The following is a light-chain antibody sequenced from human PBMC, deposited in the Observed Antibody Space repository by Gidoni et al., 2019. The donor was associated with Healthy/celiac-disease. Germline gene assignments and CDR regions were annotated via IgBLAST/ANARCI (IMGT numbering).Light chain of an antibody. Sequence: IVMTQSPATLSVSPGERATLSCRASQSVSSNLAWYQQKPGQAPRLLIYGASTRATGIPARFSGSGSGTEFTLTISSLQSEDFAVYYCQQYNNWPPRGLTFGGGTKVEIK. CDR2: GAS. V-gene: IGKV3-15*01. J-gene: IGKJ4*01. CDR3: QQYNNWPPRGLT. CDR1: QSVSSN.